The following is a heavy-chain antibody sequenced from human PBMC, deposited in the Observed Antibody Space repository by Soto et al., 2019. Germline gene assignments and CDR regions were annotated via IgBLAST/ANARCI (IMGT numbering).Heavy chain of an antibody. CDR2: IYYSGST. Sequence: SETLSLTCTVSGGSISSYYWSWIRQPPGKGLEWIGYIYYSGSTNYNPSLKSRVTISVDTSKNQFSLKLSSVTAADTAVYYCARHLNWGLYYFDYWGQGTLVTVSS. V-gene: IGHV4-59*08. CDR1: GGSISSYY. D-gene: IGHD7-27*01. CDR3: ARHLNWGLYYFDY. J-gene: IGHJ4*02.